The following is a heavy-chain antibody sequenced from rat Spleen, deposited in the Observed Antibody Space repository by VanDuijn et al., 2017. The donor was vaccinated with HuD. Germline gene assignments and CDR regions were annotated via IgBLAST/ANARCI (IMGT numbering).Heavy chain of an antibody. V-gene: IGHV3-3*01. CDR1: GYSITSNY. CDR2: INSAGST. D-gene: IGHD1-12*02. J-gene: IGHJ3*01. Sequence: EVQLQESGPGLVKPSQSLSLTCSVTGYSITSNYWGWIRKFPGNKLEWMGYINSAGSTNYNPSLKSRISITRDTSKNQFFLQVNSVTTEDTATYYCARSDGTHYYLPFADWGQGILVTVSS. CDR3: ARSDGTHYYLPFAD.